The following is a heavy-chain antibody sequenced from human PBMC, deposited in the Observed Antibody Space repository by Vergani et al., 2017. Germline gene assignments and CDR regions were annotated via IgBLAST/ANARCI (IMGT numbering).Heavy chain of an antibody. CDR1: GFTVSSNY. Sequence: EVQLVETGGGLIQPGGSLRLSCAASGFTVSSNYMSWVRQAPGKGLEWVSVIYSGGSTYYADSVKGRFTISRDNSKNTLYLQMNSLRAEDTAVYYCARATGPSNYGQLVLYYYYMDVWGK. CDR3: ARATGPSNYGQLVLYYYYMDV. D-gene: IGHD6-6*01. V-gene: IGHV3-53*02. CDR2: IYSGGST. J-gene: IGHJ6*03.